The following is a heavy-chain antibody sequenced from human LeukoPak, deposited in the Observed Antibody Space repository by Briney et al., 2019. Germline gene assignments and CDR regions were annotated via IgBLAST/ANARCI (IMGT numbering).Heavy chain of an antibody. CDR2: IWYDGDNK. Sequence: GGSLGLSCAASGFTFTNYGFHWVRQAPGKGLEWVVLIWYDGDNKKYADSVKGRFTISRDNSKNTLYLQMNSLRAEDTAVYYCARDRAYCGGDCYSEFYGMDVWGQGTTVTVSS. V-gene: IGHV3-33*01. D-gene: IGHD2-21*02. CDR1: GFTFTNYG. CDR3: ARDRAYCGGDCYSEFYGMDV. J-gene: IGHJ6*02.